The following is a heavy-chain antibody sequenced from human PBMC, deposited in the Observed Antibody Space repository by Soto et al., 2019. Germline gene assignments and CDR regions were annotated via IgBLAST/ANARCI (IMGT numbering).Heavy chain of an antibody. J-gene: IGHJ4*02. CDR3: ASSFTVPAAIAY. V-gene: IGHV1-8*01. CDR2: MNPNSGNT. D-gene: IGHD2-2*02. CDR1: GYTFTSYD. Sequence: ASVKVSCKASGYTFTSYDINWVRQATGQGLEWMGWMNPNSGNTKYSQKFQGRVTITRDTSASTAYMELSSLRSEDTAVYYCASSFTVPAAIAYWGQGTLVTVSS.